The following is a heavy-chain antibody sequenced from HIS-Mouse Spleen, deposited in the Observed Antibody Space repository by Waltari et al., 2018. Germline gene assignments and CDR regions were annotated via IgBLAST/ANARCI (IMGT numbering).Heavy chain of an antibody. CDR1: GSTFTSTY. CDR3: ARDGGSSWYY. Sequence: QVQLVQSGAEVKKPGASVKVSCKASGSTFTSTYLTWGRKALGQGLEWMGMINPSGGSTSYAQKFQDRVTMTRDTSTSTVYMELSSLRSEDTAVYYWARDGGSSWYYWGQGTLVTVSS. J-gene: IGHJ4*02. D-gene: IGHD6-13*01. V-gene: IGHV1-46*03. CDR2: INPSGGST.